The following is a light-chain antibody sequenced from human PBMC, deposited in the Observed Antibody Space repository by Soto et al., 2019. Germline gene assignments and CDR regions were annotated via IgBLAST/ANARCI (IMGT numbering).Light chain of an antibody. CDR2: GAS. Sequence: EIVMTQSPATLSVSPGERATLSCRARQSVGSNLAWYQQKPGQAPRLLIYGASTRAAGIPARFSGSGSGTEFTLTISSLQSEDFEVYFCQQYNNRWTFGPGTKVEIK. CDR3: QQYNNRWT. V-gene: IGKV3-15*01. CDR1: QSVGSN. J-gene: IGKJ1*01.